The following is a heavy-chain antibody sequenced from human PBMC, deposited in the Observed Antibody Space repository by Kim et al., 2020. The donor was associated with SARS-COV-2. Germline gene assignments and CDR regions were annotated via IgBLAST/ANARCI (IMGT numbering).Heavy chain of an antibody. J-gene: IGHJ4*02. Sequence: YYADSVRGRVTVSRDNSKSTVYLQMNSLRAEDTAIYYCASGQWSVAAVGYWGQGTLVTVSS. V-gene: IGHV3-23*05. CDR3: ASGQWSVAAVGY. D-gene: IGHD2-15*01.